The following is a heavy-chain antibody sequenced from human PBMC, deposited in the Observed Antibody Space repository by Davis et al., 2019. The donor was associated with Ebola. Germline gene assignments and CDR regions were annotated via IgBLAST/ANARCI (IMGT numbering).Heavy chain of an antibody. CDR2: ISGSGDST. CDR1: GFTFNNYA. D-gene: IGHD6-19*01. Sequence: GESLKISCAASGFTFNNYAMNWVRQAPGKGLEWVSGISGSGDSTYYADSVKGRFTISRDNSKSTLSLQMNSLRAEDTAVFYCAKAVGNSGWYNFDYWGQGTLATVSS. J-gene: IGHJ4*02. V-gene: IGHV3-23*01. CDR3: AKAVGNSGWYNFDY.